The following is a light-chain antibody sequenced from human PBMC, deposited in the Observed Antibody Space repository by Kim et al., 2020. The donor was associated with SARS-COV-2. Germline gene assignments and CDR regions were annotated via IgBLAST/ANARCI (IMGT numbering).Light chain of an antibody. CDR3: QRRIDWPLT. Sequence: LSPGDSATLTCRASQSVTSYLACNKRKLGQTPGLLIYDASNRASGIPARLIGSGSGTDFSLTISSWGTEDFAVYYVQRRIDWPLTFFGGAKVEIK. V-gene: IGKV3-11*01. CDR1: QSVTSY. CDR2: DAS. J-gene: IGKJ4*01.